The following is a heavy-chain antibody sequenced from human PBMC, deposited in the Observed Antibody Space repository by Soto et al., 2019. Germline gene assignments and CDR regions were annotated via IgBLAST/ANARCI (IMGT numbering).Heavy chain of an antibody. CDR3: ARDLWVEPELYYYGMDV. D-gene: IGHD1-1*01. CDR1: GDSISGADYY. CDR2: IFYSGTT. J-gene: IGHJ6*02. Sequence: SETLSLTCTVSGDSISGADYYWSWIRQTPGKGLEWIGHIFYSGTTYYNPSLKSRLTISVNTSKNHFSLRLTSVTAADTAVYYCARDLWVEPELYYYGMDVWGQGTTVTVSS. V-gene: IGHV4-30-4*01.